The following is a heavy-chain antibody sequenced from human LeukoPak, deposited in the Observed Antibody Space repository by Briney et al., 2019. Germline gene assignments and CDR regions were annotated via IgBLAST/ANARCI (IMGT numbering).Heavy chain of an antibody. J-gene: IGHJ4*02. CDR2: ISTHNGNR. D-gene: IGHD5-18*01. CDR1: GYTFTGYG. CDR3: ARDMWDTAMAPFDY. V-gene: IGHV1-18*01. Sequence: APVKVSCKASGYTFTGYGISWVRQAPGQGLEWMGWISTHNGNRNYAQKLQGRVTMTTDTYTTTAYMELRSLRSDDTAVYYCARDMWDTAMAPFDYWGQGTLVTVSS.